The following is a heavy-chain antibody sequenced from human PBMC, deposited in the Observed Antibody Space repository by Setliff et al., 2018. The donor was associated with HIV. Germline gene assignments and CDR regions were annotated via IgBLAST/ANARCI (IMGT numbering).Heavy chain of an antibody. CDR2: IRYDGDNK. Sequence: GGSLRLSCAASGFTFSGYGMYWVRQAPGKGLEWVAFIRYDGDNKYYADSVKGRFTISRDNSKNTLYLQMNSLRAKDAAVYYCAKAFGYCSGYYYFDNWGQGALVTVSS. J-gene: IGHJ4*02. V-gene: IGHV3-30*02. D-gene: IGHD2-15*01. CDR1: GFTFSGYG. CDR3: AKAFGYCSGYYYFDN.